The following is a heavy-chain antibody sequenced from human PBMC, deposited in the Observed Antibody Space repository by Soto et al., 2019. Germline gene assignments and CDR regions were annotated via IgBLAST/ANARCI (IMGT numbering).Heavy chain of an antibody. CDR3: AGSSFGELLTSPRSYGMDV. D-gene: IGHD3-10*01. V-gene: IGHV5-10-1*01. CDR1: GYSFTSDW. J-gene: IGHJ6*02. Sequence: PEESLXISCKGSGYSFTSDWISWLRQMPGKGLEWMGRIDPSDSYPNHSPSFQGHVTISADKSISTAYLQWSSLKASDTAMYYCAGSSFGELLTSPRSYGMDVWGQGTTVTVSS. CDR2: IDPSDSYP.